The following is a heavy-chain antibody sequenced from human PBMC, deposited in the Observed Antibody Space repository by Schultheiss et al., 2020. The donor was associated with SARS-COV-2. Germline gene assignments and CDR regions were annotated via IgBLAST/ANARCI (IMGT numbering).Heavy chain of an antibody. V-gene: IGHV4-31*03. Sequence: SETLSLTCTVSGGSISSGGYYWSWIRQHPGKGLEWIGEVYHSGSTNYNPSLKSRVTISVDTSKNQFSLKLSSVTAADTAVYYCASEGLRFLENDYWGQGTLVTVSS. D-gene: IGHD3-3*01. J-gene: IGHJ4*02. CDR2: VYHSGST. CDR3: ASEGLRFLENDY. CDR1: GGSISSGGYY.